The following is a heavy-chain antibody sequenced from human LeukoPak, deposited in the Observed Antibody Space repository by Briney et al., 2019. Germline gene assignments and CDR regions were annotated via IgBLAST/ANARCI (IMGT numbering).Heavy chain of an antibody. CDR1: GFSFSNFG. Sequence: TGGSLRLSCAASGFSFSNFGMHWVRQAPGKGLEWVAVISYDGSNKYFADSVKGRFTISRDNSKNTLYLQMNSLRAEDTAVYYCAKDRESMVRDGAFDIWGQGTMVSVSS. D-gene: IGHD3-10*02. J-gene: IGHJ3*02. CDR2: ISYDGSNK. V-gene: IGHV3-30*18. CDR3: AKDRESMVRDGAFDI.